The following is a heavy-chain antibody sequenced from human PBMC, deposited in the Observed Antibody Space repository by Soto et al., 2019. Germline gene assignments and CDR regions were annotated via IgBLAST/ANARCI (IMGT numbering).Heavy chain of an antibody. V-gene: IGHV4-39*01. CDR2: IYYSGST. CDR3: ARLAADEDYYYYMDV. CDR1: GGSISSSSYY. D-gene: IGHD6-13*01. Sequence: QLQLQESGPGLVKPSETLSLTCTVSGGSISSSSYYWGWIRQPPGKGLEWIGSIYYSGSTYYNPSLKSRVTISVDTFKNQFSLKLSSVTAADTAVYYCARLAADEDYYYYMDVWGKGTTVTVSS. J-gene: IGHJ6*03.